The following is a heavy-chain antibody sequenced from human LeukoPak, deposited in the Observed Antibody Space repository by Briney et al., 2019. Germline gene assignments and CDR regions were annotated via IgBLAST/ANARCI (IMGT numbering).Heavy chain of an antibody. D-gene: IGHD4-17*01. CDR2: IRYDGSDK. J-gene: IGHJ3*02. CDR1: GFTFSTYG. Sequence: GGSLRLSCSASGFTFSTYGMHWVRQAPGKGLEWVAFIRYDGSDKYYADSVKGRFTISRDNSKNTLYLQMNSLRAEDTAVYYCAKEVHDYGDYRGAFDIWGQGTMVTVSS. CDR3: AKEVHDYGDYRGAFDI. V-gene: IGHV3-30*02.